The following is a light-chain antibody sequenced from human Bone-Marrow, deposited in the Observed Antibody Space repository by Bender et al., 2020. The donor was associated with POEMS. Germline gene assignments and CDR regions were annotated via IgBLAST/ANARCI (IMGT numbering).Light chain of an antibody. V-gene: IGLV3-21*01. CDR2: QND. CDR1: NIGIKS. J-gene: IGLJ2*01. CDR3: QAWDSTSVV. Sequence: SYVLTQTPSVSVAPGKTASITCGGNNIGIKSVHWYQQKPGQAPVLVIYQNDKRPSGIPERFSGSNSGNTAALTISGTQAMDEADYYCQAWDSTSVVFGGGTKLTVL.